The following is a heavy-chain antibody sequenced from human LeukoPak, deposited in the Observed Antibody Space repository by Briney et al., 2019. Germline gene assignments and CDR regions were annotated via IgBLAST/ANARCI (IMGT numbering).Heavy chain of an antibody. CDR2: MHHSGHT. CDR3: AGHHPRNTVDF. V-gene: IGHV4-59*08. D-gene: IGHD2/OR15-2a*01. Sequence: SDTLSLTCTVSGGSIRSFYWSWIRQPPGGGLEWIAYMHHSGHTNSNPSLKSRVTISLDTSKNQVALNLYSVTAADTAVYYCAGHHPRNTVDFWGQGTLITVSS. CDR1: GGSIRSFY. J-gene: IGHJ4*02.